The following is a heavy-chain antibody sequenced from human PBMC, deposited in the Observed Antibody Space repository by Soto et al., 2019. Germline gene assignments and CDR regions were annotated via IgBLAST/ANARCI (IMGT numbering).Heavy chain of an antibody. J-gene: IGHJ4*02. Sequence: QVPLVPAGAEIKRPGSSVKISCEGSGATFNMYAIAWVRQAPGQGLEWMGGLVPMFGSPKYARNSEGRVTITADESTSTSYLEIRSLNYDDTAMYYGARGTGRVYQVMYWGQGTLLTVS. D-gene: IGHD2-8*01. CDR3: ARGTGRVYQVMY. V-gene: IGHV1-69*01. CDR2: LVPMFGSP. CDR1: GATFNMYA.